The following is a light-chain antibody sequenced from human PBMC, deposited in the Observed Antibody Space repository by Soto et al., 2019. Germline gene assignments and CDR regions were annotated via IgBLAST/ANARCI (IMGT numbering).Light chain of an antibody. CDR2: EVS. J-gene: IGLJ2*01. CDR1: SSDVGGYNY. CDR3: ISYAGSNNPVI. Sequence: QSALTQPPSASGSPGQSVTISCTGTSSDVGGYNYVSWYQQHPGKAPKFMIYEVSKRPSGVPDRFSGSKSGNTASLTVSGLQADDEADYYCISYAGSNNPVIFGGGTKLTVL. V-gene: IGLV2-8*01.